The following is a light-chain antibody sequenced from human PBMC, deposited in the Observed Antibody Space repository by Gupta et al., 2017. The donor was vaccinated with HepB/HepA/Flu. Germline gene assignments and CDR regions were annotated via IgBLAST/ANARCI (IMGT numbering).Light chain of an antibody. J-gene: IGLJ2*01. V-gene: IGLV1-44*01. CDR2: STK. Sequence: QSVLTQPPSASGTPGQRVTISCSGSSSNIGSYTVNWYLQLPGTAPKLLIHSTKQRPSGVPDRFSGSKSGTSASLAISWLQSEDEADFYCATWDDGLNALVFGGGTKLTVL. CDR1: SSNIGSYT. CDR3: ATWDDGLNALV.